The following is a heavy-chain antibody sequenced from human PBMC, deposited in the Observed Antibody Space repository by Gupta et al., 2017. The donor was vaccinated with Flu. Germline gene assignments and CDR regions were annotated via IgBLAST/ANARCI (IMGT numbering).Heavy chain of an antibody. CDR3: ARDQDSHDFGDYGGPGGMDV. V-gene: IGHV4-31*02. Sequence: RQHPGKGLEWMGYIDYSGTTYYNPPLKGRLSISLDTSKNQFSLKLSSVTAADTAVYFCARDQDSHDFGDYGGPGGMDVWGHGATVTVSS. CDR2: IDYSGTT. J-gene: IGHJ6*02. D-gene: IGHD4-17*01.